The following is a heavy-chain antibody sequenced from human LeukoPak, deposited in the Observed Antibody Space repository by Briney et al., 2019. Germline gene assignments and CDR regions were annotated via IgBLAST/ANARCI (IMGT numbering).Heavy chain of an antibody. CDR2: ISYDGSNK. D-gene: IGHD3-10*01. V-gene: IGHV3-30-3*01. CDR3: ARVVRGVITRWYYGMDV. Sequence: PGGSLRLSCAASGFTFSSYWMSWVRQAPGKGLEWVAVISYDGSNKYYADSVKGRFTISRDNSKNTLYLQMNSLRAEDTAVYYCARVVRGVITRWYYGMDVWGQGTTVTVSS. J-gene: IGHJ6*02. CDR1: GFTFSSYW.